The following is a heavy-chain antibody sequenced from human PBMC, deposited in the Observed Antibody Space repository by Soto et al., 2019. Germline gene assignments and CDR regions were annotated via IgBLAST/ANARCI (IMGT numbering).Heavy chain of an antibody. D-gene: IGHD4-17*01. CDR3: AIQYGDYGRGYFDY. CDR1: GFTFSSYA. J-gene: IGHJ4*02. Sequence: PGGSLRLSCAASGFTFSSYAMSWVRQAPGKGLEWVSAISGSGGSTYYADSVKGRFTISRDNSKNTLYLQMNSLRAEDTAVYYCAIQYGDYGRGYFDYWGQGTLVTVSS. V-gene: IGHV3-23*01. CDR2: ISGSGGST.